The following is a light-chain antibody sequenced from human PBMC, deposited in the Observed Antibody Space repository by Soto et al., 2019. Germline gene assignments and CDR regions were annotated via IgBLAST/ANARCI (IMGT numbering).Light chain of an antibody. CDR3: QQSYSGPLT. CDR2: AAS. Sequence: DIQMTQSPSSLSASVGDRVTITWRASQSISSYLNWYQQKPGKAPKVLIYAASSLQSGVPSRFSGIGSGTDFTLSISSLQPEDFATYYCQQSYSGPLTFGGGTKVDNK. J-gene: IGKJ4*01. V-gene: IGKV1-39*01. CDR1: QSISSY.